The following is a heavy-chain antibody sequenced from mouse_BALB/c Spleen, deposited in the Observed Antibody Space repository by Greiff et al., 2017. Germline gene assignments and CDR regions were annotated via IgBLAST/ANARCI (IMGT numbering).Heavy chain of an antibody. V-gene: IGHV2-9*02. J-gene: IGHJ3*01. Sequence: VMLVESGPGLVAPSQSLSITCTVSGFSLTSYGVHWVRQPPGKGLEWLGVIWAGGSTNYNSALMSRLSISKDNSKSQVFLKMNSLQTDDTAMYYCARDGYWRFAYWGQGTLVTVSA. CDR1: GFSLTSYG. D-gene: IGHD2-3*01. CDR2: IWAGGST. CDR3: ARDGYWRFAY.